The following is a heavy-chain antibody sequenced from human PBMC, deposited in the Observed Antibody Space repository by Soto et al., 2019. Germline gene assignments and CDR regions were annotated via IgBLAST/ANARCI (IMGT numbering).Heavy chain of an antibody. CDR1: GFSIGSSA. Sequence: EVQLLESGGGLVQPGGSLSLSCAASGFSIGSSAWSWVRQAPGKGLDWVSTIGGNGVTTFYADSVKGRFTISRDISRNTVFLQMSSLRAEDTALYYCAKSSRYCSGGGCFYYFDYWGQGTLVTVSS. V-gene: IGHV3-23*01. J-gene: IGHJ4*02. CDR2: IGGNGVTT. D-gene: IGHD2-15*01. CDR3: AKSSRYCSGGGCFYYFDY.